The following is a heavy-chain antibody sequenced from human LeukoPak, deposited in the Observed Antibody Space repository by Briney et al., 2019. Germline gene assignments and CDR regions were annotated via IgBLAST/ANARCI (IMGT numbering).Heavy chain of an antibody. V-gene: IGHV3-30*01. CDR1: GFTFSSYA. Sequence: PGRSLRLSGAASGFTFSSYAMHWVRQAPGKGLEWVAVISYDGSNKYYADSVKGRFTISRDNSKNTLYLQMNSLRAEDTAVYYCARDQDIVVVPAATDAFDIWGKGQWSPSLQ. CDR3: ARDQDIVVVPAATDAFDI. CDR2: ISYDGSNK. D-gene: IGHD2-2*01. J-gene: IGHJ3*02.